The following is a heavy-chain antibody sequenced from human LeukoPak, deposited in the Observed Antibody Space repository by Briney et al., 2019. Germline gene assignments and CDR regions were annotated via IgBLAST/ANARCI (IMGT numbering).Heavy chain of an antibody. V-gene: IGHV1-2*02. D-gene: IGHD2-2*01. CDR3: ARANPLYCSSTTCLFDY. Sequence: WMGWXXXNSGDTNYAQKFQGRVTMTRDTSISTAHMELSRLRSDDTAVYYCARANPLYCSSTTCLFDYWGQGTLVTVSS. J-gene: IGHJ4*02. CDR2: XXXNSGDT.